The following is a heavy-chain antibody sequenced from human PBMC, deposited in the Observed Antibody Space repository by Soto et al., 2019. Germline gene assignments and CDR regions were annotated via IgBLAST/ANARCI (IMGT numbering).Heavy chain of an antibody. CDR1: GFTFSSYS. Sequence: GGSLRLSCAASGFTFSSYSMNWVRQAPGKGLEWVSSISSSSSYIYYADSVKGRFTISRDNAKNSLYLQMNSLRAEDTAVYYCARDTAYCNGGSCYGVSWWFDPWGQGTLVTVSS. CDR2: ISSSSSYI. J-gene: IGHJ5*02. V-gene: IGHV3-21*01. D-gene: IGHD2-15*01. CDR3: ARDTAYCNGGSCYGVSWWFDP.